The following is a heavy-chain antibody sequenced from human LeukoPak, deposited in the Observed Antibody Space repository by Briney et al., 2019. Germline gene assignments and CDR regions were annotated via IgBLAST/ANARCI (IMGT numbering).Heavy chain of an antibody. CDR1: GFPFSTYG. D-gene: IGHD1-26*01. J-gene: IGHJ4*02. CDR2: IWYDGGTK. Sequence: GGSLRLSCAASGFPFSTYGMHWVRQAPGKGLEWVAVIWYDGGTKYYADPVKGRFTISRDNSKNTLYLQMNSLRPEDTAVYYCARASGSYDYWGQGTLVTVSS. CDR3: ARASGSYDY. V-gene: IGHV3-33*01.